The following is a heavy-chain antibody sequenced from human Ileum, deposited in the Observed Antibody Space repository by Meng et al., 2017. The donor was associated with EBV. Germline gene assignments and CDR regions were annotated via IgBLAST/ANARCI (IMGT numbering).Heavy chain of an antibody. J-gene: IGHJ4*02. Sequence: QVQVQEAGPGLVGPSGTLSLTCGVSGASISNEHWWSWVRQSPGKGLEWIGEIHHTRGPNYNPSLKSRVIISVDKSNNHFSLRLSAVTAADTAVYYCASNGAFSLDHWGQGTLVTVSS. CDR3: ASNGAFSLDH. D-gene: IGHD2-8*01. CDR2: IHHTRGP. V-gene: IGHV4-4*02. CDR1: GASISNEHW.